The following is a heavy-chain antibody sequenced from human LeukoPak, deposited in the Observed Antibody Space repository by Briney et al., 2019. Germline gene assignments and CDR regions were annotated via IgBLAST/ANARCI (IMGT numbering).Heavy chain of an antibody. Sequence: ASVKVSCKASGGTFSSYAISWVRQAPGQGLEWMGRIIPILGIANYAQKFQGRVTITADKSTSTAYMELSSLRSEDTAVYYCARSTAHGYSYGSTHNYFDYWGQGTLVTVSS. CDR3: ARSTAHGYSYGSTHNYFDY. CDR2: IIPILGIA. V-gene: IGHV1-69*04. D-gene: IGHD5-18*01. J-gene: IGHJ4*02. CDR1: GGTFSSYA.